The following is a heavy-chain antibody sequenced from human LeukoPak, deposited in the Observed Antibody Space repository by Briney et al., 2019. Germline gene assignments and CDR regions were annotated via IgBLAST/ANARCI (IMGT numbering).Heavy chain of an antibody. CDR3: ARGYCSGTSCSKGNWFDP. V-gene: IGHV3-13*01. CDR2: IGTAGDT. J-gene: IGHJ5*02. D-gene: IGHD2-2*01. CDR1: GFTFSSYD. Sequence: GGSLRLSCAASGFTFSSYDMHWVRQATGKGLEWVSAIGTAGDTYYPGSVKGRFTISRENAKNSLYLQMNSLRAGDTAVYYCARGYCSGTSCSKGNWFDPWGQGTLVTVSS.